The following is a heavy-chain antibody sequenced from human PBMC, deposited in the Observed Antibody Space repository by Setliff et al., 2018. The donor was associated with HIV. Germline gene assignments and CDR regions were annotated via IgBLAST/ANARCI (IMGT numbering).Heavy chain of an antibody. CDR3: ARDPNTGGYYLDF. Sequence: NPSETLSLTCTVSGGSVSNYYWTWIRQSAGKGLEWIGHINTSGSTKYNPSLKSRLTMSVDSSGNQFSLTLTSVTAADTAVYYCARDPNTGGYYLDFWGPGALVTVSS. D-gene: IGHD7-27*01. CDR1: GGSVSNYY. V-gene: IGHV4-4*07. CDR2: INTSGST. J-gene: IGHJ4*02.